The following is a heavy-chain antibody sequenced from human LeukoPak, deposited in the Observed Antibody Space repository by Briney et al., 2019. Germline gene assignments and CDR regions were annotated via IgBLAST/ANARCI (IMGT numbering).Heavy chain of an antibody. J-gene: IGHJ4*02. D-gene: IGHD3-22*01. CDR1: GVSISSSSYY. CDR2: IYYSGST. V-gene: IGHV4-39*07. CDR3: ARDWYSSGYYLDAIDY. Sequence: PSETLSLTCTVSGVSISSSSYYWGRLRQPPGKGLEWIGSIYYSGSTYYNLSLKSRVTISVDTSKNQFSLKLSSVTAADSAVYHCARDWYSSGYYLDAIDYWGQGTLVTVSS.